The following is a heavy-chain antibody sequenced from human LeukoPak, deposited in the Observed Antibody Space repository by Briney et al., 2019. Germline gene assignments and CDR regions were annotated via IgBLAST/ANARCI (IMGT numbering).Heavy chain of an antibody. V-gene: IGHV4-31*03. CDR1: GGSISSGGYY. J-gene: IGHJ3*02. CDR3: ARDRSVHDAFDI. D-gene: IGHD2-15*01. CDR2: IYYSGST. Sequence: PSETLSLTCTVSGGSISSGGYYWSWIRQHPGKGLEWIGYIYYSGSTYYNPSLKSRATISVDTSKNQFSLKLSSVTAADTAVYYCARDRSVHDAFDIWGQGTMVTVSS.